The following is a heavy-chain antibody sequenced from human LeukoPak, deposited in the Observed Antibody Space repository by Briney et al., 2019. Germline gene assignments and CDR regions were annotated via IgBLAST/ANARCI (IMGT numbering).Heavy chain of an antibody. CDR3: ARVVRDYFDY. CDR2: IYTSGST. D-gene: IGHD2-21*01. V-gene: IGHV4-61*02. CDR1: GGSISSGSYY. J-gene: IGHJ4*02. Sequence: SETLSLTCTVSGGSISSGSYYWSWIRQPAGKGLEWIGRIYTSGSTNYNPSLKSRVTISVDTSKNQFSLKLSSVTAADTAVYYCARVVRDYFDYWGQGTLVTVSS.